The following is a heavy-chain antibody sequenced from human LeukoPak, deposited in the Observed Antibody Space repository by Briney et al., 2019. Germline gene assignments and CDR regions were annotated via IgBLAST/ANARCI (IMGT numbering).Heavy chain of an antibody. CDR1: GFTFSSYA. CDR3: AKDRALWDTAMAYDY. Sequence: GGSLRLSCAASGFTFSSYAMSWGRQASGKGLKWVSAISGSGGSRYYAGSVKGRFTISRDNSKNTLYLQMNSLRAEDTAVYYCAKDRALWDTAMAYDYWGQGTLVTVSS. CDR2: ISGSGGSR. V-gene: IGHV3-23*01. J-gene: IGHJ4*02. D-gene: IGHD5-18*01.